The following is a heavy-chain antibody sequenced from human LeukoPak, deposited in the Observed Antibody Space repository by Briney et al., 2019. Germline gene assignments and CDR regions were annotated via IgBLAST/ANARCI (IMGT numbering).Heavy chain of an antibody. J-gene: IGHJ4*02. D-gene: IGHD1-20*01. Sequence: ASVTVSCKASGYSFISFYIHWVRQAPGQGLEWMGVINPSGGSTAYAQQFQGRVTMTRDTSTSTVYMELSSLRSEDTAVYYCARHSLIGTTPFDYWGQGTLVTVSS. CDR3: ARHSLIGTTPFDY. CDR1: GYSFISFY. V-gene: IGHV1-46*01. CDR2: INPSGGST.